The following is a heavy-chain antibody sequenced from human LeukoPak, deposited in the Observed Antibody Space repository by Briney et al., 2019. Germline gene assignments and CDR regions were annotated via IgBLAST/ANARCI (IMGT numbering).Heavy chain of an antibody. V-gene: IGHV4-30-4*08. J-gene: IGHJ4*02. D-gene: IGHD3-3*01. Sequence: PSQTLSLTCTVSGGSISSGDYYWSWIRQPPGKGLEWIGYIYYSGSTYYNPSLKSRVTISVDTSKNQFSLKLSSVTAADTAVYYCARLAGYDFWSGYYISRAYFDYWGQGTLVTVSS. CDR1: GGSISSGDYY. CDR2: IYYSGST. CDR3: ARLAGYDFWSGYYISRAYFDY.